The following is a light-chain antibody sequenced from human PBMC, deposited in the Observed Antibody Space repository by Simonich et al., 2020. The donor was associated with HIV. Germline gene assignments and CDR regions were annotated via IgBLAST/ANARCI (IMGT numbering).Light chain of an antibody. CDR1: QSVSTN. CDR2: GAS. J-gene: IGKJ2*01. Sequence: EIVMTQSPATLSVSPGARATLSCRASQSVSTNLAWYQQKPGQAPRLLIYGASTRATGIPARFSGSGSGTEFTLTISSMQSEDFAIYYCQQYNNWPLLFGQGTKVEIK. CDR3: QQYNNWPLL. V-gene: IGKV3-15*01.